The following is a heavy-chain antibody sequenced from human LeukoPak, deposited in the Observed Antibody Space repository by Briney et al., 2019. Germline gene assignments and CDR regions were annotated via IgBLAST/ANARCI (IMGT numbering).Heavy chain of an antibody. D-gene: IGHD1/OR15-1a*01. V-gene: IGHV4-59*12. CDR1: GGSISSYY. CDR2: IYHSGST. Sequence: SETLSLTCTVSGGSISSYYWSWIRQPPGKGLEWIGEIYHSGSTNYNPSLKSRVTISVDKSKNQFSLKLSSVTAADTAVYYCARDGWGSGTTNYWGQGTLVTVSS. J-gene: IGHJ4*02. CDR3: ARDGWGSGTTNY.